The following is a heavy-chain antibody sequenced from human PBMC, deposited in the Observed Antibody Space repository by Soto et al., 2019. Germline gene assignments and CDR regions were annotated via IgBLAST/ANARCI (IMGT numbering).Heavy chain of an antibody. J-gene: IGHJ4*02. CDR2: IYYSGST. D-gene: IGHD4-17*01. Sequence: PSETLSLTCTVSGCSISSGGYYWSWIRQHPGKGLEWIGYIYYSGSTYYNPSLKSRVTISADTSKNQFSLKLSSVTAADTAVYYCARGGYGDYVESLHFDYWDQGAL. V-gene: IGHV4-31*03. CDR3: ARGGYGDYVESLHFDY. CDR1: GCSISSGGYY.